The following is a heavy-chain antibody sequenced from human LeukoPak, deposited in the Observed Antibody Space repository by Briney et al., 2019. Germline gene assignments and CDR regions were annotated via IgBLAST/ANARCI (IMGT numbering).Heavy chain of an antibody. CDR1: GFTVSSNY. D-gene: IGHD5-18*01. Sequence: GGSLRLSCAASGFTVSSNYMSWVRQAPGKGLEWVSVIYSGGSTYYADSVKGRFTISRDNSKNTLYLQMNSLRAEDTAVYYCARTRGYSYGYYYYYYGMDVWGQGTTVTVSS. J-gene: IGHJ6*02. CDR2: IYSGGST. V-gene: IGHV3-66*01. CDR3: ARTRGYSYGYYYYYYGMDV.